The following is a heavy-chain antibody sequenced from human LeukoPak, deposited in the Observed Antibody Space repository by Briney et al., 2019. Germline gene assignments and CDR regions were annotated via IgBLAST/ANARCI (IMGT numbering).Heavy chain of an antibody. CDR1: GFTLSRYI. CDR3: ASLSGVWDTGDKKWFDP. D-gene: IGHD2-8*02. V-gene: IGHV3-21*01. CDR2: ISNDSRYI. Sequence: GGSLRLSCIASGFTLSRYIMNWVRQAPGKGLEWVASISNDSRYIYYSDSVKGRFTISRDNAENTVYLQTNSLRVEDTAMYYCASLSGVWDTGDKKWFDPWGQGTLVTVSS. J-gene: IGHJ5*02.